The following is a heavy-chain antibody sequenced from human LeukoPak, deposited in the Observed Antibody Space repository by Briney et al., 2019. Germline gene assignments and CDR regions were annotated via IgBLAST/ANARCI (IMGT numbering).Heavy chain of an antibody. D-gene: IGHD2-15*01. CDR3: VRDNPRCCGVVPANIDDY. J-gene: IGHJ4*02. V-gene: IGHV3-48*01. CDR2: ISSSSTTM. CDR1: GFIFSGYS. Sequence: GGSLRLSCAASGFIFSGYSMNWVRQAPGKGLEWISYISSSSTTMYYADSVRGRFTISRDNAKNSLYLQMNSLRAEDTAVYYCVRDNPRCCGVVPANIDDYWGQGTLVTVSS.